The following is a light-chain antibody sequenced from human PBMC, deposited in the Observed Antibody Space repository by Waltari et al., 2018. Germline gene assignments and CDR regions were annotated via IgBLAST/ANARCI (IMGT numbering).Light chain of an antibody. V-gene: IGLV1-40*01. Sequence: QSVLTQPPSVSGAPGQRVTISCTGSGSNIGAGYDVHLYQQLPRAAPKRLIYGSTSRPLGVPDRFVGSTSRTSAALAITGLQAEDEADYYCQCYDTSLRVVFGGGTKLTVL. CDR1: GSNIGAGYD. CDR2: GST. CDR3: QCYDTSLRVV. J-gene: IGLJ3*02.